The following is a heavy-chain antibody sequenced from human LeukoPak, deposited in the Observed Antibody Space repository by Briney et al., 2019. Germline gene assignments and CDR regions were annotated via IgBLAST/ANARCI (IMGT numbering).Heavy chain of an antibody. CDR3: ARVRNSYGYGY. J-gene: IGHJ4*02. V-gene: IGHV4-34*01. CDR2: INHSGST. D-gene: IGHD5-18*01. Sequence: SETLFLTCAVYGGSFSGYYWSWIRQPPGKGLEWIGEINHSGSTNYNPSLKSRVTISVDTSKNQFSLKLSSVTAADTAVYYCARVRNSYGYGYWGQGTLVTVSS. CDR1: GGSFSGYY.